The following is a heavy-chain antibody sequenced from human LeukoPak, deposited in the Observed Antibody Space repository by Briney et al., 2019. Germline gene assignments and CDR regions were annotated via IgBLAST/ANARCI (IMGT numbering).Heavy chain of an antibody. J-gene: IGHJ2*01. CDR1: GGSISSYY. CDR2: IYYSGST. V-gene: IGHV4-59*01. Sequence: SETLSLTCTVSGGSISSYYWSWIRQPPGKGLEWIGYIYYSGSTNYNPSLKSRVTISVDTSKNQFSLKLSSVTAADTAVYYCARCGYSYGYSPYFDLWGRGTLVTVSS. D-gene: IGHD5-18*01. CDR3: ARCGYSYGYSPYFDL.